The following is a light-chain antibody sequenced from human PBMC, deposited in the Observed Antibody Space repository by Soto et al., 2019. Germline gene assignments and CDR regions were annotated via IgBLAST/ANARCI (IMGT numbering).Light chain of an antibody. CDR1: SSNIGAGYD. J-gene: IGLJ2*01. V-gene: IGLV1-40*01. CDR2: GNS. Sequence: QSVLTQPPSVSGAPGQRVTIACTGSSSNIGAGYDVHWYQQLPATAPKLLIYGNSNRPSGVPDRFSGSKSGTTASLAITGLQAEDEGDYYCQSYDSSLSAVVFGGGTKLTV. CDR3: QSYDSSLSAVV.